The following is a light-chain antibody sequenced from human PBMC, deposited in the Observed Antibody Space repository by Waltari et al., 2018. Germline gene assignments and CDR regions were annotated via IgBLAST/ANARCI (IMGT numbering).Light chain of an antibody. CDR3: QQGYRIPLA. J-gene: IGKJ3*01. CDR2: GAS. Sequence: DIQMTQSPSSLSASVGDRVTITCRASQSINTYLNWYQRKPGEAPKLVIYGASTLESGVPSRFSGSGSGTDFTLTISSLQPEDFATYYCQQGYRIPLAFGPGAKVEMK. CDR1: QSINTY. V-gene: IGKV1-39*01.